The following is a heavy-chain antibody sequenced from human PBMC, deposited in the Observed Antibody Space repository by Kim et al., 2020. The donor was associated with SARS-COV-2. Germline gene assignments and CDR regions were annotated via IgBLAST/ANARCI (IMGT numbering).Heavy chain of an antibody. CDR2: ISWNSGNI. CDR1: GFTFGDYA. CDR3: AKDISAFGGVIVSVGADC. J-gene: IGHJ4*02. V-gene: IGHV3-9*01. Sequence: GGSLRLSCAASGFTFGDYAMHWVRQAPGKGLEWVSSISWNSGNIGYADSVKGRFSISRDNAKNSLYLQMNSLRAEDTALYYCAKDISAFGGVIVSVGADCWGQGTLVTVSS. D-gene: IGHD3-16*02.